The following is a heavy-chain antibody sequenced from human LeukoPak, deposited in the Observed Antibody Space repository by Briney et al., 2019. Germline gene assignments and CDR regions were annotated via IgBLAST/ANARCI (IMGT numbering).Heavy chain of an antibody. J-gene: IGHJ6*02. Sequence: PSETLSLTCAVYGGSFSGYYWSWIRQPPGKGLEWIGEINHSGSTNYNPSLKSRVTISVGTSKNQFSLKLSSVTAADTAVYYCARDYGDYYYYYGMDVWGQGTTVTVSS. CDR2: INHSGST. CDR3: ARDYGDYYYYYGMDV. D-gene: IGHD4-17*01. CDR1: GGSFSGYY. V-gene: IGHV4-34*01.